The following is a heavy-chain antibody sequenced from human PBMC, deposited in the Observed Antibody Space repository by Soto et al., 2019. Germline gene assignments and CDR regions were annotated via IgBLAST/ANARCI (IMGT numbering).Heavy chain of an antibody. V-gene: IGHV4-39*01. CDR2: VYYTGST. Sequence: PSETLSLTCTVSGGSIRSSGYYWGWIRQSPRRGLEWIGSVYYTGSTYYNPSVKSRVTISIETSKNQFSLKMSSVTAADTAVYYCGESEAVIRGVPFGVDVWGQGTTVT. CDR1: GGSIRSSGYY. D-gene: IGHD3-10*01. J-gene: IGHJ6*02. CDR3: GESEAVIRGVPFGVDV.